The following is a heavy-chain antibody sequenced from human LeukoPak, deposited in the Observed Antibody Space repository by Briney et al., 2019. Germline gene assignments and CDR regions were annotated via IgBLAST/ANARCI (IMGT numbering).Heavy chain of an antibody. CDR3: ARANYGSGTYYDQFDY. CDR2: IIHSGST. CDR1: GGSFSGYY. V-gene: IGHV4-34*12. Sequence: PSETLSLTCAVYGGSFSGYYWNWIRQPPGKGLEWIGEIIHSGSTNYNPSLRSRVTISVDTSKNQFSLRLSSLTAADTAVYYCARANYGSGTYYDQFDYWGQGTLVTVSS. J-gene: IGHJ4*02. D-gene: IGHD3-10*01.